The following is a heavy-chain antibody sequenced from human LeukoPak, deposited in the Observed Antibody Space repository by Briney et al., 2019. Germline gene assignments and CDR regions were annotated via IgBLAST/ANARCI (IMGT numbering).Heavy chain of an antibody. D-gene: IGHD3-22*01. V-gene: IGHV3-7*04. CDR1: GFTFTDYW. CDR2: IRQDGSEK. J-gene: IGHJ3*02. CDR3: ARGYYYDSSGYYFPYDAFDI. Sequence: GGSLRLSCEVSGFTFTDYWMNWVRQAPGKGPEWVASIRQDGSEKTYVDSVKGRFTISRDNTKNSLYLQMNSPRAEDTAVYYCARGYYYDSSGYYFPYDAFDIWGQGTMVTVSS.